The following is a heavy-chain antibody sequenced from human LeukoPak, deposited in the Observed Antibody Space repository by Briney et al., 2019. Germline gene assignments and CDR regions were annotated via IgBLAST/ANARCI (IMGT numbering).Heavy chain of an antibody. CDR1: GYSFRNYW. CDR3: ARPHYCSGGSCPFDY. Sequence: GESLKISCEASGYSFRNYWIAWVRQMPGKGPECMGLIYPADSDTRYSPSFQGQVTISADKSISTAYLQWSSLKASDTAMYYCARPHYCSGGSCPFDYWGQGTLVTVSS. D-gene: IGHD2-15*01. CDR2: IYPADSDT. J-gene: IGHJ4*02. V-gene: IGHV5-51*01.